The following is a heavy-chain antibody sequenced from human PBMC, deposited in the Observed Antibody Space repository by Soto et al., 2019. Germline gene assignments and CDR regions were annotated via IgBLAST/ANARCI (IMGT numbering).Heavy chain of an antibody. CDR2: INPNSGGT. CDR3: ARDAESDYYDGGGGGSHFDY. Sequence: ASVKVSCKASGYTFTGYYMHWVRQAPGQGLEWMGWINPNSGGTNYAQKLQGRVTMTRDTSISTAYMELSRLRSDDTAVYYCARDAESDYYDGGGGGSHFDYWGQGTLVTVSS. D-gene: IGHD3-22*01. J-gene: IGHJ4*02. V-gene: IGHV1-2*02. CDR1: GYTFTGYY.